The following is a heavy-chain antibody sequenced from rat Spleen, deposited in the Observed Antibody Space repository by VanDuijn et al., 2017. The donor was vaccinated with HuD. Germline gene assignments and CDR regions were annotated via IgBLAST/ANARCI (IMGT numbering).Heavy chain of an antibody. CDR2: MKYDGDT. V-gene: IGHV2S30*01. J-gene: IGHJ2*01. D-gene: IGHD3-2*01. CDR3: TRGWAGPNYFDY. Sequence: QVQLKESGPGLVQPSQTLSLTCTVSGFSLMDYSVHWVRQPPGKGLEWMGRMKYDGDTYYNSALKSRLSISRDTSKSQVFLKMNSLQTEDTAIYYCTRGWAGPNYFDYWGQGVMVTVSS. CDR1: GFSLMDYS.